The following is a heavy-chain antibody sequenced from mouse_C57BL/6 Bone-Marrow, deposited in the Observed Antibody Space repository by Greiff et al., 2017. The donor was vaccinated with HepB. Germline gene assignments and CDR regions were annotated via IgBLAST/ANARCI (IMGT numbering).Heavy chain of an antibody. J-gene: IGHJ2*01. CDR1: GFNIKNTY. CDR3: TKGVRLLYYFDY. CDR2: IDPANGNT. V-gene: IGHV14-3*01. Sequence: EVQLQHSVAELVRPGASVKLSCTASGFNIKNTYMHWVKQRPEQGLEWIGRIDPANGNTKYAPKFQGKATITADTSSNTAYLQLSSLTSEDTAIYYCTKGVRLLYYFDYWGQGTTLTVSS. D-gene: IGHD1-2*01.